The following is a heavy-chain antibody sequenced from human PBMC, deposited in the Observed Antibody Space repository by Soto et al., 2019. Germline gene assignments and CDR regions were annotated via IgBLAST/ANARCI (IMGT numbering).Heavy chain of an antibody. CDR1: GGSISSYY. J-gene: IGHJ4*02. D-gene: IGHD3-22*01. Sequence: PSETLSLTCTVSGGSISSYYWSWIRQPPGKGLEWIGYISYSGSTNYNPSLKSRVTISVDTSKNQLSLKLSSVTAADTAVYYCASVGRYYDSIGYSVDFWGQGTLVTVSS. CDR2: ISYSGST. V-gene: IGHV4-59*01. CDR3: ASVGRYYDSIGYSVDF.